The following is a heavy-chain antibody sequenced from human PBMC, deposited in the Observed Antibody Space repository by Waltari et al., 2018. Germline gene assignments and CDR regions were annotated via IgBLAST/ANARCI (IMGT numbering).Heavy chain of an antibody. V-gene: IGHV3-7*03. Sequence: EVQLVESGGGLVQPGGALSLSCAASGFSFSSYWTTWFRQAPGTGLEWVATIKPDGSGKFYVDSVKGRFSISRDNAKNSLYLQMNSLRAEDTAIFYCARMGAGRAPDYWGQGTLVTVSS. CDR2: IKPDGSGK. J-gene: IGHJ4*02. CDR3: ARMGAGRAPDY. CDR1: GFSFSSYW. D-gene: IGHD3-16*01.